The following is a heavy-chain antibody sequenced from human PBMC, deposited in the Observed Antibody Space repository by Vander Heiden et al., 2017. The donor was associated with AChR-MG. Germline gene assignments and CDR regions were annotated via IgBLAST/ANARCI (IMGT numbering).Heavy chain of an antibody. V-gene: IGHV1-2*02. D-gene: IGHD3-10*01. J-gene: IGHJ4*02. CDR3: ARGVGLWFGELLIVAY. CDR2: INPNSGGT. CDR1: GNSFTGYY. Sequence: VQLVQSGAEVKKPGASVKVSCTASGNSFTGYYMHWVRQAPGQGVEWMGWINPNSGGTNYAQKFQGRVTMTRDTSISTAYMELSRLRSDDTAVYYCARGVGLWFGELLIVAYWGQGTLVTVSS.